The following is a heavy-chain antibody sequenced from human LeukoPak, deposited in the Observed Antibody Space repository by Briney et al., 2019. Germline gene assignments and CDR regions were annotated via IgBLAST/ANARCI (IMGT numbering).Heavy chain of an antibody. CDR2: VYYDGNT. V-gene: IGHV4-39*02. CDR3: TKDSGHHRTDC. J-gene: IGHJ4*02. CDR1: GGSINRSIYY. Sequence: PSETLSLTCSVSGGSINRSIYYWGWIRQAPGKGLEWIGSVYYDGNTYYNPNPSLKSRATVSMDTSRNQFSLKLRSVTAADTAVYYCTKDSGHHRTDCWGQGTLVTVSS. D-gene: IGHD1-26*01.